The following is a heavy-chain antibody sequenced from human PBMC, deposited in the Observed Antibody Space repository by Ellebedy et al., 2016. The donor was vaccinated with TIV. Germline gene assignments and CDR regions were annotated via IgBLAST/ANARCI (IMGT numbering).Heavy chain of an antibody. V-gene: IGHV3-33*01. CDR3: ARELGGSGGSDFDY. CDR1: EFTFSTYH. Sequence: PGGSLRLSCAASEFTFSTYHMHWVRQAPGKGLEWVAVIWYDGTAKFYAESVKGRFTISIENSQNTRYLEMKSLRVDDTALYYCARELGGSGGSDFDYWGQGTLVTVSS. CDR2: IWYDGTAK. D-gene: IGHD2-15*01. J-gene: IGHJ4*02.